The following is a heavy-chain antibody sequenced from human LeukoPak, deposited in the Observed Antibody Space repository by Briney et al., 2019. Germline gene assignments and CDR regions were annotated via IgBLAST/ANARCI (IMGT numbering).Heavy chain of an antibody. V-gene: IGHV1-69*13. CDR2: IIPIFGTA. D-gene: IGHD2-2*02. Sequence: SVKVSCKASGGTFSSYAISWVRQAPGQGLEWMGGIIPIFGTANYAQKFQGRVTITADESTSTAYMELSSLRSEDTAVYYCARARGRNIVVVPAAIYYFDYWGQGTLVTASS. CDR1: GGTFSSYA. CDR3: ARARGRNIVVVPAAIYYFDY. J-gene: IGHJ4*02.